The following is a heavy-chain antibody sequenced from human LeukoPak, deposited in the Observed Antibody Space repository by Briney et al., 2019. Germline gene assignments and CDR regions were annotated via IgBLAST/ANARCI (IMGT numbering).Heavy chain of an antibody. J-gene: IGHJ4*02. CDR3: ARERDYYGSGNYGY. D-gene: IGHD3-10*01. Sequence: GGSLTLFCAPSGFPFSLYRIIWPRQARGEGLEWVSYICGNSRIMYYADSVKGRFTISRDNAKNSLYLQMNSLRSEDTAVYYCARERDYYGSGNYGYWGQGTLVTVAS. CDR1: GFPFSLYR. CDR2: ICGNSRIM. V-gene: IGHV3-48*01.